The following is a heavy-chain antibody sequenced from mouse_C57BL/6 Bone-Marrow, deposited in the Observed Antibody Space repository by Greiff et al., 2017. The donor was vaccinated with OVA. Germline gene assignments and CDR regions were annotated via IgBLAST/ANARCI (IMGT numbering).Heavy chain of an antibody. V-gene: IGHV14-4*01. Sequence: EVQLQQSGAELVRPGASVKLSCTASGFNIKDDYMHWVKQRPEQGLAWIGWIGPENGDTEYASNVQGRATITADPSSNTAYLQLSSLTAEDTAVYDCTYYCNFDYWGQGTTLTVSA. CDR2: IGPENGDT. CDR3: TYYCNFDY. J-gene: IGHJ2*01. CDR1: GFNIKDDY. D-gene: IGHD2-1*01.